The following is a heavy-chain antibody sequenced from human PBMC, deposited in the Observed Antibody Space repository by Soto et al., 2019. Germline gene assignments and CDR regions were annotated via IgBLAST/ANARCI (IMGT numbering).Heavy chain of an antibody. J-gene: IGHJ4*02. Sequence: SEPLSLTCAVYVGTFSGDYWSWIRQPPGKGLEWIGEINPSGSTNYNPSLKSRDTISVDTSKTPFSLKLSSVAAADTAVYYCASDSGTLDYWGQGTLVTVSS. CDR1: VGTFSGDY. CDR3: ASDSGTLDY. CDR2: INPSGST. D-gene: IGHD1-1*01. V-gene: IGHV4-34*01.